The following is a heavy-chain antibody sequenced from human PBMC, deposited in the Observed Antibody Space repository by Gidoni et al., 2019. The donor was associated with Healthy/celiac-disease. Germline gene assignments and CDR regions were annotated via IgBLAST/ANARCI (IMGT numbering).Heavy chain of an antibody. CDR3: ARGLRWLQGNEFDY. V-gene: IGHV3-48*03. J-gene: IGHJ4*02. CDR2: ISSSGSTI. CDR1: GFTFSSYE. Sequence: EVQLVESGGGLVQPGGSLRLSCAASGFTFSSYEMNWVRQAPGKGLEWVSYISSSGSTIYYADSVKGRFTISRDNAKNSLYLQMNSLRAEDTAVYYCARGLRWLQGNEFDYWGQGTLVTVSS. D-gene: IGHD5-12*01.